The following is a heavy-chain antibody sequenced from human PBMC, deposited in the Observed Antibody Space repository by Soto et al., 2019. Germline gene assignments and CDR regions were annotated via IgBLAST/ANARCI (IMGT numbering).Heavy chain of an antibody. CDR2: IYYSGST. D-gene: IGHD5-18*01. Sequence: SETLSLTCTVSGGSISSYYWSWIRQPPGKGLEWIGYIYYSGSTNYNPSLKSRVTISVDKSKNQFSLKLSSVTAADTAVYYCARGPHRGYSYGYRYYYGMDVWGQGTTVTVSS. J-gene: IGHJ6*02. V-gene: IGHV4-59*12. CDR1: GGSISSYY. CDR3: ARGPHRGYSYGYRYYYGMDV.